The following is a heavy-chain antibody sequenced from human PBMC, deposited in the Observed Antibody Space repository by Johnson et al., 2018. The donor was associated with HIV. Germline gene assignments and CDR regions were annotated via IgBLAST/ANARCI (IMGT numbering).Heavy chain of an antibody. CDR3: AKVYCGGDCSFGGAAFNI. Sequence: MLLVESGGGVVQPGGSLRLYCAASGFTVSSNYMSWVRQAPGKGLEYVSAISSNGGSTYYANSVKGRFTISRDNSKNTLYLQMNSLRAEDTAVYYCAKVYCGGDCSFGGAAFNIWGQGTMVTVSS. V-gene: IGHV3-64*01. J-gene: IGHJ3*02. CDR2: ISSNGGST. CDR1: GFTVSSNY. D-gene: IGHD2-21*02.